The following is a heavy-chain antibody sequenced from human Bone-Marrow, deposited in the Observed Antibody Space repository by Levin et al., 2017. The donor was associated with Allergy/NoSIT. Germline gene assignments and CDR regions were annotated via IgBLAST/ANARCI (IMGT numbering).Heavy chain of an antibody. J-gene: IGHJ2*01. CDR1: GDTFSNHY. CDR2: INPNGDST. D-gene: IGHD5-18*01. Sequence: ASVKVSCKASGDTFSNHYLHWVRQAPGQGLEWVGIINPNGDSTTYTQKLQGRVTVTRDTSTSTLYMELSSLRSEDTAVYYCAREGYSFGFYWYFDLWGRGTLVTVSS. CDR3: AREGYSFGFYWYFDL. V-gene: IGHV1-46*01.